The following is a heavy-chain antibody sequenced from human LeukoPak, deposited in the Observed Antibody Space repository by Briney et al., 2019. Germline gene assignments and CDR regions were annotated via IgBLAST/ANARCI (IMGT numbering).Heavy chain of an antibody. V-gene: IGHV4-59*01. CDR2: IYYSGST. J-gene: IGHJ4*02. D-gene: IGHD6-13*01. CDR3: ARVAAARLFDY. Sequence: SETLSLTCTVSSGSLSSYYWSWIRQPPGKGLEWIGYIYYSGSTNYNPSLKSRVTISVDTSKNQFSLKLSSVTAADTAVYYCARVAAARLFDYWGQGTLVTVSS. CDR1: SGSLSSYY.